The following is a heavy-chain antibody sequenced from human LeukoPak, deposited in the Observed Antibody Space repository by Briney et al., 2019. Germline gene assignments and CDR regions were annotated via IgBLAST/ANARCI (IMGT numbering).Heavy chain of an antibody. D-gene: IGHD1-26*01. J-gene: IGHJ4*02. CDR1: GFTFSSYS. CDR2: IGTSTTRT. CDR3: AREGGSGSYLDY. Sequence: PGGSLRLSCAASGFTFSSYSMNWVRQAPGKGLEWVSCIGTSTTRTFYADSVKGRFTISRDNAKNSLYLQVNSLRDEDTAMYYCAREGGSGSYLDYWGQGTLVTVSS. V-gene: IGHV3-48*02.